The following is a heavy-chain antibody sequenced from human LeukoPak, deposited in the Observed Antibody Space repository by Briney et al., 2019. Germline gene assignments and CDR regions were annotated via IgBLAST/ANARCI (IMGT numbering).Heavy chain of an antibody. J-gene: IGHJ5*02. D-gene: IGHD6-6*01. CDR1: GASMISHY. CDR3: AKESRSSSGSWFDP. V-gene: IGHV4-59*11. CDR2: IYSSGST. Sequence: PSETLSLTCDVSGASMISHYWSWIRRPPGKGLEWIGYIYSSGSTNCNPSLCSRVTISINTSENQFSLKLSSVTAADTAVYYCAKESRSSSGSWFDPWGRGTQVAVSS.